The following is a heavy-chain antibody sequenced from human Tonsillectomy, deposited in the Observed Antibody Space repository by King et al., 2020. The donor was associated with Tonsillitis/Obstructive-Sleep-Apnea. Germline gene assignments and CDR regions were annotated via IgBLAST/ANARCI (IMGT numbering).Heavy chain of an antibody. Sequence: QVQLQQWGAGLLKPSETLSLTCAVYGGSFSYYYWSWIRQSPGKGLEWIGEINHSGSTNYNPSLKSRVTISVDTSKNQFSLKLSSVTAAEPAVYDCSRGPDYDILTGDDYYYYYGMDVWGQGTTVTVSS. J-gene: IGHJ6*02. CDR1: GGSFSYYY. CDR2: INHSGST. CDR3: SRGPDYDILTGDDYYYYYGMDV. D-gene: IGHD3-9*01. V-gene: IGHV4-34*01.